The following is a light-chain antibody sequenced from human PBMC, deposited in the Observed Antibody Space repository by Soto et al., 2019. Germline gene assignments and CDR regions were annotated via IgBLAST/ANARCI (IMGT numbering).Light chain of an antibody. Sequence: EIGWTQSPGTLSLSPGERATLSCRVSQSVSSNYLAWYQQKPGPAPRLLIYGASSRATGIPDMFRGSGSGTDFTLTISRLEPEYFAVYYCQQYGSSPITFGQGTRLEIK. V-gene: IGKV3-20*01. J-gene: IGKJ5*01. CDR3: QQYGSSPIT. CDR1: QSVSSNY. CDR2: GAS.